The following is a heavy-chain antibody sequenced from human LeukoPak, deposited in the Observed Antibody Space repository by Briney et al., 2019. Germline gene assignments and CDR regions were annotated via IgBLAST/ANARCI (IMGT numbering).Heavy chain of an antibody. CDR1: GGSISSYY. J-gene: IGHJ4*02. CDR2: IYYSGST. V-gene: IGHV4-59*08. Sequence: PSETLSLTCTVSGGSISSYYWSWIRQPPGKGLEWIGYIYYSGSTNYNPSLKSRVTISVDTSKNQFSLKLSSVTAADTAVYYCARKTYKSIWYFDYWGQGTLVTVSS. CDR3: ARKTYKSIWYFDY. D-gene: IGHD1-14*01.